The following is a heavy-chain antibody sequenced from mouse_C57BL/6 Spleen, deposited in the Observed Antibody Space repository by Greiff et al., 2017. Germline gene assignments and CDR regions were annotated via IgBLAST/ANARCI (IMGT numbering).Heavy chain of an antibody. V-gene: IGHV1-26*01. Sequence: EVQLQQSGPELVKPGASVKISCKASGYTFTDYYMNWVKQSHGKSLEWIGDINPNNGGTSYNQKFKGKATLTVDKSYSTAYMELRSLTSEDSAVYYCARFYDSWGQGTLVTVSA. CDR1: GYTFTDYY. J-gene: IGHJ3*01. CDR3: ARFYDS. CDR2: INPNNGGT. D-gene: IGHD2-3*01.